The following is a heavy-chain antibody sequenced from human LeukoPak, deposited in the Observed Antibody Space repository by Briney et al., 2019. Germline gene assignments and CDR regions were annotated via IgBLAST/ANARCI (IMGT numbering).Heavy chain of an antibody. D-gene: IGHD2-15*01. V-gene: IGHV4-61*02. Sequence: SQTLSLTCSVSGYSITSGSYYWSWIRQPAGKGLEWIGRIYTSGNTNYNPSLKSRVTISVDTSKNQFSLKLSSVTAADTAVYYCARDQVVTVVFDYWGQGTLVTVSS. CDR3: ARDQVVTVVFDY. CDR2: IYTSGNT. CDR1: GYSITSGSYY. J-gene: IGHJ4*02.